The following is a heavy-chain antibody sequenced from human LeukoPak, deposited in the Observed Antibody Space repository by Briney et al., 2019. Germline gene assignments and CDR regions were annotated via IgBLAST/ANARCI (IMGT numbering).Heavy chain of an antibody. V-gene: IGHV3-30*04. J-gene: IGHJ4*02. Sequence: GGSLRLSCAASGFTFSSYAMHWVRQAPGKGLEWVALISYDGSNKYYADSVKGRFTISRDNSKNTLCPSYYDSTSNYGDAYFDYWGQGTLVTVSS. D-gene: IGHD3-22*01. CDR2: ISYDGSNK. CDR3: Y. CDR1: GFTFSSYA.